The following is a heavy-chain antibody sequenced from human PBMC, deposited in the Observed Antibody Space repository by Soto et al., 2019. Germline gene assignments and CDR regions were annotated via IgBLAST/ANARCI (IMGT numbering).Heavy chain of an antibody. CDR2: ISDTGGDS. CDR3: VRDLYRSATMPCLDH. J-gene: IGHJ4*02. CDR1: GFTFINYA. V-gene: IGHV3-23*01. D-gene: IGHD1-1*01. Sequence: GGSLRLSCEASGFTFINYAMSWVRQAPGKGPEWVASISDTGGDSYYADSMDGRFTISRDNSKNTLYLQINSLRAEDTAVYYCVRDLYRSATMPCLDHWGQGTLVTVSS.